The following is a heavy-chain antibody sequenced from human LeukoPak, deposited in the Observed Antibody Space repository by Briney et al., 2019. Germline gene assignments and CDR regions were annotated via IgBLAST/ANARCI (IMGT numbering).Heavy chain of an antibody. Sequence: SETLSLTCSVSGGSISSNTYFWDWIRQPPGKGLEWIGSIYYSGSTYYNPSLKSRVTISVDTSKNQFSLKVTSVTAADTAAYFCARRTYSRIWYYFDYWGQGTLVTVSS. J-gene: IGHJ4*02. CDR2: IYYSGST. CDR3: ARRTYSRIWYYFDY. V-gene: IGHV4-39*01. D-gene: IGHD6-13*01. CDR1: GGSISSNTYF.